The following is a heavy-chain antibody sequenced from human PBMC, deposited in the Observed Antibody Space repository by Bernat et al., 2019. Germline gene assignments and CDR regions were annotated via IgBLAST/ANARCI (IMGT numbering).Heavy chain of an antibody. D-gene: IGHD4-17*01. Sequence: QVQLVQSGAEVKEPGASLKVSCKASGYTLTNSYIHWVRQAPGQGLEWMGRINPNSGGTNYAQKFQGRVTMTRDTSISTTYMELSRLRSDDTAVYYCARDDGDLNFWGQGTLVTISS. CDR3: ARDDGDLNF. CDR1: GYTLTNSY. CDR2: INPNSGGT. V-gene: IGHV1-2*06. J-gene: IGHJ4*02.